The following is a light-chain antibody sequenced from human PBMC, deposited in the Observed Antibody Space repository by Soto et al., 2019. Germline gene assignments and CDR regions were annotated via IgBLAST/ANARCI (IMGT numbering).Light chain of an antibody. CDR1: KSFNTW. V-gene: IGKV1-5*03. J-gene: IGKJ2*01. CDR2: KTS. Sequence: DVQMTQSPSTLSPSVGDRVTITCRASKSFNTWLAWYQQKPGKAPKLLIYKTSNLESGVPSRFSGSGSGTEFTLTISSLQPEDFATYYCQQYNSYPYTFGQRTKLEI. CDR3: QQYNSYPYT.